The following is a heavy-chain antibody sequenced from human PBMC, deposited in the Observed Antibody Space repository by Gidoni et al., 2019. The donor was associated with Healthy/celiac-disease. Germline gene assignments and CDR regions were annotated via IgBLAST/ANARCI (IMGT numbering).Heavy chain of an antibody. CDR1: GFTFSPYG. Sequence: QVQLVESGGVVVQPGRSLRLSCPASGFTFSPYGMYSVRQAPGKGLEWVAVIWYDGSNKYYEDSVKGRFTISRDNSKNTLYLQMNSLRAEDTAVYYCARDGPASDYGDYDGGLSYGMDVWGQGTTVTVSS. V-gene: IGHV3-33*01. CDR2: IWYDGSNK. J-gene: IGHJ6*02. D-gene: IGHD4-17*01. CDR3: ARDGPASDYGDYDGGLSYGMDV.